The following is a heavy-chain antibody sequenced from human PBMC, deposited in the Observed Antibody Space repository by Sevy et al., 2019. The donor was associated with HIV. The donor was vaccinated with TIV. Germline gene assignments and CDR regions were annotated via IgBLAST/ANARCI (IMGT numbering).Heavy chain of an antibody. CDR1: GFKFDDYA. J-gene: IGHJ4*02. CDR2: ITWDGGRT. D-gene: IGHD3-9*01. Sequence: GGSLRLSCTASGFKFDDYAMHWVRQPPGKGLEWVSGITWDGGRTGYADSVKGRFIISIDNTKSSLYLQMNSLRAEDTALYYCAKDLRRGDILTGYLNYWGQGILVTVSS. V-gene: IGHV3-9*01. CDR3: AKDLRRGDILTGYLNY.